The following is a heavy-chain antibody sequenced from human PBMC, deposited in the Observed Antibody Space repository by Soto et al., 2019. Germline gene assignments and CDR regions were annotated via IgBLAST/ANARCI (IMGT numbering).Heavy chain of an antibody. J-gene: IGHJ4*02. CDR1: GFTFSSYG. CDR3: ARDGALYYYDSSGSKGYYFDY. Sequence: GGSLRLSCAASGFTFSSYGMHWARQAPGKGLVWVAVIWYDGSNKYYADSVKGRFTISRDNSKNTLYLQMNSLRAEDTAVYYCARDGALYYYDSSGSKGYYFDYWGQGTLVAVSS. D-gene: IGHD3-22*01. V-gene: IGHV3-33*01. CDR2: IWYDGSNK.